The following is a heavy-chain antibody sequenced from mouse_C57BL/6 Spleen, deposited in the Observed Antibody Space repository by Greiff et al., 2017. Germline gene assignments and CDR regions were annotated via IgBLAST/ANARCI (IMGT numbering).Heavy chain of an antibody. CDR1: GYTFTSYW. J-gene: IGHJ2*01. Sequence: EVKLQESGTVLARPGASVKMSCKTSGYTFTSYWMHWVKQRPGQGLEWIGAIYPGNSDTGYNQKSKGKAKLTAVTSASTAYMELSSLTNEDSAVYYCTRGGDGATGYFDYWGQGTTLTVSS. V-gene: IGHV1-5*01. CDR3: TRGGDGATGYFDY. CDR2: IYPGNSDT. D-gene: IGHD1-1*02.